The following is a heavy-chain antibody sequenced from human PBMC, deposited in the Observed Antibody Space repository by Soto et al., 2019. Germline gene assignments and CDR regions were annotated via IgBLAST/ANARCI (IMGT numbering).Heavy chain of an antibody. CDR1: GFNFSSYG. J-gene: IGHJ6*02. V-gene: IGHV3-33*01. D-gene: IGHD2-2*01. Sequence: PGGSLRLSCSASGFNFSSYGMHWVRQAPGKGLEWVAFIWFDGSGRFYADSVEGRFTISRDTSKKMLYLQMNSLRAEDTALYYCARSTGVTADYGMDVWGQGTTVTVS. CDR2: IWFDGSGR. CDR3: ARSTGVTADYGMDV.